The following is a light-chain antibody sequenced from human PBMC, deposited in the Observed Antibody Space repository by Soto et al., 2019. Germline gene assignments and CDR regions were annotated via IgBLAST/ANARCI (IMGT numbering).Light chain of an antibody. J-gene: IGLJ1*01. CDR1: SSDVGGYSY. V-gene: IGLV2-14*01. CDR3: SSYTNINTRACV. Sequence: QSALTQPASVSGSPGQSITFTCTGTSSDVGGYSYVSWYQQHPGKAPKLMIYEVINRPSGVSNRFSGSKSGNTASLTISGLQAEDEAEYYCSSYTNINTRACVFGTGTKVTVL. CDR2: EVI.